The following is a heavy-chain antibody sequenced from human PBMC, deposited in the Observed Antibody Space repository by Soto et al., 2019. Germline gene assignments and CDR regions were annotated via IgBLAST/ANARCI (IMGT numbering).Heavy chain of an antibody. CDR3: AKRGSGSYYAD. Sequence: EVQLLESGGGLVQPGGSLRLSCAASGFTFSSYAMRWVRQAPGKGLEWVSAISGRGDSTYYADSVTGRFTISRDNSKNTLYLQMNSLRAEDTAVYYCAKRGSGSYYADWGQGTLVTVSS. CDR2: ISGRGDST. CDR1: GFTFSSYA. V-gene: IGHV3-23*01. J-gene: IGHJ4*02. D-gene: IGHD3-10*01.